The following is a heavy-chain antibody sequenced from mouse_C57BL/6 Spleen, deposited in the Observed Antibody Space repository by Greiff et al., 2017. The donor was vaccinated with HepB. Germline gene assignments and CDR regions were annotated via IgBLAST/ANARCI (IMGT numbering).Heavy chain of an antibody. Sequence: VMLVESGPELVKPGASVKISCKASGYTFTDYYINWVKQRPGQGLEWIGWIFPGSGSTYFNEKFKGKATLTVDKSSSTAYMLLSSLTSEDSAVYFCAREPTIVTTKGFAYWGQGTLVTVSA. CDR3: AREPTIVTTKGFAY. V-gene: IGHV1-75*01. CDR1: GYTFTDYY. J-gene: IGHJ3*01. D-gene: IGHD2-5*01. CDR2: IFPGSGST.